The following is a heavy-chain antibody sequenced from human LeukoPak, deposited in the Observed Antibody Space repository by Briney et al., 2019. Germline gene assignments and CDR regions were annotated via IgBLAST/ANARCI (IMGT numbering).Heavy chain of an antibody. CDR2: IIPILGIA. D-gene: IGHD6-19*01. CDR1: GGTFSSYA. Sequence: SVKVSCKASGGTFSSYAISWVRQAPGQGLEWMGRIIPILGIANYAQKFQGRVTITADKSTSTAYMELSSLRSEDTAVYYCARDPPGIAVAGNFDPWGQGTLVTVSS. CDR3: ARDPPGIAVAGNFDP. V-gene: IGHV1-69*04. J-gene: IGHJ5*02.